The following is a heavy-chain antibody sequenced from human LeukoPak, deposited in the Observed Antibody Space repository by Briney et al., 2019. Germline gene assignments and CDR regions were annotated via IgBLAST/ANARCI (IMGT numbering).Heavy chain of an antibody. D-gene: IGHD2-2*01. J-gene: IGHJ6*03. Sequence: SVKVSCKASGGTFSSYAISWVRQAPGQGLEWMGGIIPIFGTANYAQKFQGRVTITTDESTSTAYMELSSLRSEDTAVYYRAREFGYCSSTSCYRAGGNYYYYYMDVWGKGTTVTVSS. CDR3: AREFGYCSSTSCYRAGGNYYYYYMDV. V-gene: IGHV1-69*05. CDR2: IIPIFGTA. CDR1: GGTFSSYA.